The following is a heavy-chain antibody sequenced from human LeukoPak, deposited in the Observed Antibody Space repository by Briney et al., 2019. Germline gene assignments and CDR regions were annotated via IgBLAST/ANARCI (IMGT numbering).Heavy chain of an antibody. CDR1: GFTFSSYA. Sequence: GGSLRLSCAASGFTFSSYAMHWVRQAPGKGLEYVSAISSNGGSTHYANSVKGRFTISRDNSKNTLYLQMGSLRAEDMAVYYCATSLGYYFDYWGQGTLVTVSS. D-gene: IGHD7-27*01. CDR2: ISSNGGST. CDR3: ATSLGYYFDY. V-gene: IGHV3-64*01. J-gene: IGHJ4*02.